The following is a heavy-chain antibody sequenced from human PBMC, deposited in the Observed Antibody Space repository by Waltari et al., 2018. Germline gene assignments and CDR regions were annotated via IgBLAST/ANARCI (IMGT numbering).Heavy chain of an antibody. CDR1: GASIISGSFY. J-gene: IGHJ6*03. D-gene: IGHD1-20*01. CDR3: SRHNRGHYYYYYMDV. CDR2: LYYPGST. Sequence: QLQLQESGPGLVKHSETLVLTCAVSGASIISGSFYWGWIRQPPGKGLGWIGTLYYPGSTDYNPSPSLKSRVIISVDPSKNHFSLNLSSVTAADTAVYYCSRHNRGHYYYYYMDVWGKGAPVTISS. V-gene: IGHV4-39*07.